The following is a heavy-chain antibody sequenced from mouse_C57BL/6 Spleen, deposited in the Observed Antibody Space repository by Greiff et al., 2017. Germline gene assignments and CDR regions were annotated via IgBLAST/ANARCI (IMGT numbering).Heavy chain of an antibody. D-gene: IGHD1-1*01. V-gene: IGHV1-80*01. CDR2: IYPGAGDT. CDR3: ARGYGSSYVGYYFDY. J-gene: IGHJ2*01. CDR1: GYAFSSYW. Sequence: QVQLQQSGAELVKPGASVKISCKASGYAFSSYWMNWVKQRPGKGLEWIGQIYPGAGDTNYNGKFKGKATLTADKSSSTAYMQLSSLTSEDSAVYFCARGYGSSYVGYYFDYWGQGTTLTVSS.